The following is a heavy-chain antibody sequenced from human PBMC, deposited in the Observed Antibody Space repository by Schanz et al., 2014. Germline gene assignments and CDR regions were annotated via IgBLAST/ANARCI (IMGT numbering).Heavy chain of an antibody. D-gene: IGHD3-22*01. V-gene: IGHV1-18*04. Sequence: QVQLVQSGAEVKKPGASVKVSCKASGYTFTSYGISWVRQAPGQGLEWMGWVSAYSGNTNYAQKFQGRVTMTTDTSTSTAYMELSNLRSEDTAVYYCARAGQDYSDSSGYATYYFGNWGQGTLVTVSS. CDR1: GYTFTSYG. CDR2: VSAYSGNT. CDR3: ARAGQDYSDSSGYATYYFGN. J-gene: IGHJ4*02.